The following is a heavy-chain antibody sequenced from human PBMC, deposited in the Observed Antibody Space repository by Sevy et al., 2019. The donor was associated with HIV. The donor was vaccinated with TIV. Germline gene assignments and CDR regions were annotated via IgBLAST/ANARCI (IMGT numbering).Heavy chain of an antibody. D-gene: IGHD1-26*01. J-gene: IGHJ4*02. CDR1: GFTFRTYA. CDR3: ARGPEWELTSFLSH. Sequence: GGSLRLSCAASGFTFRTYAFHWVRQAPGRGLEWIGLILSNGDNGLYATSVRGRFTISRDNSMNILYLQMTSLTPDDTAVYYCARGPEWELTSFLSHWGQGTLVTVSS. CDR2: ILSNGDNG. V-gene: IGHV3-30-3*01.